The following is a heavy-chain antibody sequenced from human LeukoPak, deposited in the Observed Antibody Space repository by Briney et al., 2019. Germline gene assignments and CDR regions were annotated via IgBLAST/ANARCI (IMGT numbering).Heavy chain of an antibody. D-gene: IGHD3-22*01. V-gene: IGHV4-31*03. CDR2: IYYSGST. J-gene: IGHJ4*02. CDR1: GGSISGYY. CDR3: ARYYYDSSGYFGSYFDY. Sequence: PSETLSLTCTVSGGSISGYYWSWIRQHPGEGLEWIGYIYYSGSTYYNPSLKSRVTISVDTSKNQFSLKLSSVTAADTAVYYCARYYYDSSGYFGSYFDYWGQGTLVTVSS.